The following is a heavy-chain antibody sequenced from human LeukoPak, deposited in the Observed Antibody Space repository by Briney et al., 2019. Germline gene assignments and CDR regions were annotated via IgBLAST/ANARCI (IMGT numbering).Heavy chain of an antibody. V-gene: IGHV3-30*03. J-gene: IGHJ3*02. CDR1: GFTFSSYG. Sequence: GGSLRLSCAASGFTFSSYGMHWVRQAPGKGLEWVAVISYDGSNKYYADSVKGRFTISRDNSKNTLYLQMNSLRAEDTAVYYCAIDAFDIWGQGTMVTVSS. CDR3: AIDAFDI. CDR2: ISYDGSNK.